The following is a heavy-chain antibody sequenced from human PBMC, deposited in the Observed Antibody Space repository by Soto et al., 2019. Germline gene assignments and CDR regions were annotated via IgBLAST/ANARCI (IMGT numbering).Heavy chain of an antibody. D-gene: IGHD3-10*02. CDR2: ISYDGSNK. CDR3: ARAFFFQAEDGIRYVRSVSAFLLNRSSDL. J-gene: IGHJ2*01. V-gene: IGHV3-30-3*01. Sequence: PGKGLDWVAVISYDGSNKYYAYSVKGRFTISRDNSKNTLSLQMNCLRAEETAVYYCARAFFFQAEDGIRYVRSVSAFLLNRSSDL.